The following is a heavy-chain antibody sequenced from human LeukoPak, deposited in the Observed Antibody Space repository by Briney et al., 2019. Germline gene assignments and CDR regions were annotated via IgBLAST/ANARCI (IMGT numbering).Heavy chain of an antibody. D-gene: IGHD6-13*01. CDR1: GGSTSSSTW. CDR2: IFHRGST. J-gene: IGHJ4*02. CDR3: ARTMGIAAAGVDY. Sequence: SGSLSLTCAVSGGSTSSSTWWGGVRRPPGRGREGFGEIFHRGSTNYTPPLKSRVTISVDKSKNQFSLKLSSVTAADTAVYYCARTMGIAAAGVDYWGQGTLVTVSS. V-gene: IGHV4-4*02.